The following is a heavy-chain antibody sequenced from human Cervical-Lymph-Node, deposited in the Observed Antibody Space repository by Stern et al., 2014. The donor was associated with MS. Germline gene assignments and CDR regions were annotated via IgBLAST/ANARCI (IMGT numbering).Heavy chain of an antibody. Sequence: VQLVESGPGLVKPSETLSLTCTVSGGSISGYDCSWIRQPPGKGLEWIGHIYYSGSTNYMPSLKSRVSISIDTPKNQFSLKLSSVTAADPAVYYCARSRDAYSPLAYWGQGALVTVSS. CDR2: IYYSGST. V-gene: IGHV4-59*01. CDR1: GGSISGYD. D-gene: IGHD5-24*01. CDR3: ARSRDAYSPLAY. J-gene: IGHJ4*02.